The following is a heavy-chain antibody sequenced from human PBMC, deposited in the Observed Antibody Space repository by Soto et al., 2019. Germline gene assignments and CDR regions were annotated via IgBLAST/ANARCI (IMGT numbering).Heavy chain of an antibody. CDR2: INSDGSST. CDR3: ASDSQGPFGY. V-gene: IGHV3-74*01. J-gene: IGHJ4*02. Sequence: GGSLRLSCAASGFTFSRNWMHWVRQAPGKGLMWVSHINSDGSSTSDADSVKGRFTISRDNAKNTLYLQMNSLRAEDTAVYYCASDSQGPFGYWGQGTLVTVSS. CDR1: GFTFSRNW.